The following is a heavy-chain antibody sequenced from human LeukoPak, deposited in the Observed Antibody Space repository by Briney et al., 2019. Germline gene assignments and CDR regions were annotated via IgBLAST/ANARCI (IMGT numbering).Heavy chain of an antibody. CDR3: ARDRYSGSYIGIDH. CDR2: IIPILGIA. J-gene: IGHJ4*02. V-gene: IGHV1-69*04. D-gene: IGHD1-26*01. Sequence: ASVKVSCKASGGTFSSYAISWVRQAPGQGLEWMGRIIPILGIANYAQKFQGRVTITADKSTSTAYMELSSLRSEDTAVYYCARDRYSGSYIGIDHWGQGTLVTVSS. CDR1: GGTFSSYA.